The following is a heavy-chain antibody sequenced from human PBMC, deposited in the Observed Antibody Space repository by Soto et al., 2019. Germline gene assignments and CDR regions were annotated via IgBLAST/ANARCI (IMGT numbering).Heavy chain of an antibody. CDR2: IWYDGSNK. Sequence: QVQLVESGGGVVQPGRSLRLSCAASGFTFSSYGMHWVRQAPGKGLEWVAVIWYDGSNKYYADSVKGRFTISRDNSKNTLYLQMNSRRAEDTAVYYWAREWGGDWYGDYLGYWGQGTLVTVSS. V-gene: IGHV3-33*01. CDR3: AREWGGDWYGDYLGY. D-gene: IGHD4-17*01. J-gene: IGHJ4*02. CDR1: GFTFSSYG.